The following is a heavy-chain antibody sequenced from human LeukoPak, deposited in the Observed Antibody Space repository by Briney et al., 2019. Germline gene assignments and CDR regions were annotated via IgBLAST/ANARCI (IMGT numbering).Heavy chain of an antibody. CDR2: IYYSGST. CDR3: AREDKYSSSPYFDY. V-gene: IGHV4-31*03. CDR1: GGSISSGGYY. D-gene: IGHD6-6*01. J-gene: IGHJ4*02. Sequence: SQTLSLTCTVSGGSISSGGYYWSWIRQHPGKGLEWIGYIYYSGSTYYNPSPKSRVTIPVDTSKNQFSLKLSSVTAADTAVYYCAREDKYSSSPYFDYWGQGTLVTVSS.